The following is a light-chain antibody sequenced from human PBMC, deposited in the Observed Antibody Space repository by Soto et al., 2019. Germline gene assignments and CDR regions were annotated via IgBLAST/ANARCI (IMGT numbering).Light chain of an antibody. V-gene: IGKV1-33*01. Sequence: DIQMTQSPSSLSASVGDRVTITCQACQDISNYLNWYQQKPGKAPKLLIYDASNLETGVPSRFSGSGSGTDFTFTISSLQPEDIATYYCQQYDNLPLFTFGPGTKVDIK. CDR1: QDISNY. CDR3: QQYDNLPLFT. CDR2: DAS. J-gene: IGKJ3*01.